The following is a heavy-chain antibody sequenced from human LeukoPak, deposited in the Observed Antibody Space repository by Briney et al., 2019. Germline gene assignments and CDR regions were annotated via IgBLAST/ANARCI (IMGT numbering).Heavy chain of an antibody. CDR3: AKPARTDYADY. CDR1: GFTFSAAW. Sequence: GGSLRLSCAASGFTFSAAWMSWVRQALGKGLEWVGRIKSRSYGGTTDYAAPVKGRFIVSRDDSQSTLYLQMNSLKTEDTAVYYCAKPARTDYADYWGQGTQVTVSS. V-gene: IGHV3-15*01. CDR2: IKSRSYGGTT. D-gene: IGHD1-14*01. J-gene: IGHJ4*02.